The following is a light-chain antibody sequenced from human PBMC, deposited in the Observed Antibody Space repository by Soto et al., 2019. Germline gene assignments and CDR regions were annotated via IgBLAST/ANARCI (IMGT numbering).Light chain of an antibody. CDR1: QSISSS. J-gene: IGKJ3*01. V-gene: IGKV1-39*01. CDR2: AAS. CDR3: QQVDSYPRT. Sequence: DIQMAQSPSSLSASVGDRVTITCRTSQSISSSLNWYQQKPGKAPKLLISAASTLQSGVPSRFSGGGSGTDFTLTIGSLQPEDFGTYYCQQVDSYPRTFGPGTTVDI.